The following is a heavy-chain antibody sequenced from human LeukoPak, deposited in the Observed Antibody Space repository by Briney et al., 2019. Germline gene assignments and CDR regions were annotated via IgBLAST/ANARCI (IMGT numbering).Heavy chain of an antibody. CDR2: IKSKTDGGTT. CDR1: GFTFSNAR. Sequence: GGSLRLSCAASGFTFSNARMSWVRQAPGEGLEWVGRIKSKTDGGTTDYAAPVKGRFTISRDDSKNTLYLQMNSLKTEDTAVYYCTTDWCSGGSCFSRRDYWGQGTLVTVSS. V-gene: IGHV3-15*01. CDR3: TTDWCSGGSCFSRRDY. J-gene: IGHJ4*02. D-gene: IGHD2-15*01.